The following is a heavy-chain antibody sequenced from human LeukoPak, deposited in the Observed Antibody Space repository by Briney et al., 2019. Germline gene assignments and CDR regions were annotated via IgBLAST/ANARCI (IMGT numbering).Heavy chain of an antibody. CDR3: ARRRYSGSYYFGEEFDY. V-gene: IGHV5-51*01. CDR1: GYSFTSYW. D-gene: IGHD1-26*01. J-gene: IGHJ4*02. CDR2: VYAGDSDT. Sequence: GESLKISCKGSGYSFTSYWIGWVRQTPGKGLEWMGIVYAGDSDTKYSPSFQGQVTISVDKSINTAYVQWSSLKASDTAMYYCARRRYSGSYYFGEEFDYWGQGTLVTVSS.